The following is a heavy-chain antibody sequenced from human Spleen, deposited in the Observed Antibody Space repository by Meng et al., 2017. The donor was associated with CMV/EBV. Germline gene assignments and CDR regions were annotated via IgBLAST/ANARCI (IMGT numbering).Heavy chain of an antibody. V-gene: IGHV1-18*01. J-gene: IGHJ4*02. D-gene: IGHD1-1*01. Sequence: SCKAFGYTFIHFGFSWVRQAPGQGLQWMGWISTYNGNTNYAQRLQGRVTLTTDTSTRTAYMELRSLRSDDTAVYYCARDRYNWDFDYWGQGTLVTVSS. CDR1: GYTFIHFG. CDR3: ARDRYNWDFDY. CDR2: ISTYNGNT.